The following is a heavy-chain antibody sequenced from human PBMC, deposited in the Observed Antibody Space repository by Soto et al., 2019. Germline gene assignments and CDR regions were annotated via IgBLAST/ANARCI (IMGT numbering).Heavy chain of an antibody. CDR1: GFTFSSHG. Sequence: GGSLRLSCAASGFTFSSHGMHWVRQAPGKGLEWVAVISYDGSNRYYADSVKGRFTISRDNSKNTLYLQMNSLRAEDAAVYYCARDLWEYDFWSGYSTTSYGMDVWGQGTTVTVSS. D-gene: IGHD3-3*01. CDR2: ISYDGSNR. J-gene: IGHJ6*02. V-gene: IGHV3-30*03. CDR3: ARDLWEYDFWSGYSTTSYGMDV.